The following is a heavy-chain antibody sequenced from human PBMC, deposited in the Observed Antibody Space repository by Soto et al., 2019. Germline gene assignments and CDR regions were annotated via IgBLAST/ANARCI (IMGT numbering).Heavy chain of an antibody. D-gene: IGHD4-4*01. CDR1: GGSVTSYY. J-gene: IGHJ6*02. V-gene: IGHV4-59*02. CDR2: IYYSEST. Sequence: SETLSLTCTVSGGSVTSYYWSWIRQPPGKGMEWIAYIYYSESTNYNPSLKSRGIVSVDMSKNQFPLTLTSVTAADTAVYYCARGTDYTQIASYHYGLDVWGQGTTVTVSS. CDR3: ARGTDYTQIASYHYGLDV.